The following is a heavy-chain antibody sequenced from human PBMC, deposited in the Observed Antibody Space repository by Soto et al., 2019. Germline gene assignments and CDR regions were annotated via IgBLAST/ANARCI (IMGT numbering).Heavy chain of an antibody. CDR1: GYSISNGYY. J-gene: IGHJ4*02. D-gene: IGHD1-1*01. CDR3: ARDPKRREVYNFDS. Sequence: PSETVSLTCTVSGYSISNGYYWVCIRQSPEKGLEWIGTIYHSGTTYYNPSLKSRVIMSIDTSKNQFSLNLNSVTAADTAVYYCARDPKRREVYNFDSWGRGATVNVSP. CDR2: IYHSGTT. V-gene: IGHV4-38-2*02.